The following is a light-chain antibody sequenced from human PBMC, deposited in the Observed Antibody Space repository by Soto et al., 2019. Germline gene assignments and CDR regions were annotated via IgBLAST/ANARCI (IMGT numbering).Light chain of an antibody. CDR3: SSFAGNNNLV. J-gene: IGLJ2*01. V-gene: IGLV2-8*01. CDR1: SSDVGGYNY. CDR2: EVS. Sequence: QSALTQPPSASGSPGQSVTISCTGTSSDVGGYNYVSWYQQHPGKAPKLMISEVSKRPSGVPDRFSGSKSGNTASLTVSGHQAEDEADYDCSSFAGNNNLVFGGGTKVTVL.